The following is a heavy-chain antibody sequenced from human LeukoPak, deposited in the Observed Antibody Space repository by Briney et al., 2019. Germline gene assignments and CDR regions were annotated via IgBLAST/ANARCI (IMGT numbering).Heavy chain of an antibody. CDR1: GYTFTVYY. CDR2: INPNSGDT. CDR3: ARGPPFVAAAGLHILDP. D-gene: IGHD6-13*01. V-gene: IGHV1-2*02. Sequence: ASVKVSCKASGYTFTVYYMHWVRQAPGQGLEWMGWINPNSGDTNYAQKFQGRVTMTRDTSITTAYMELRRLRSDDTAVYYCARGPPFVAAAGLHILDPWGQGTLVTVSS. J-gene: IGHJ5*02.